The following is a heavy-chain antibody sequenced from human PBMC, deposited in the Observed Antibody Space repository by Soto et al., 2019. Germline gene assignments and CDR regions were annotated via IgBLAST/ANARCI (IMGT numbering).Heavy chain of an antibody. CDR1: GFTFSSYW. V-gene: IGHV3-74*01. D-gene: IGHD3-3*01. Sequence: GGSLRLSCAASGFTFSSYWMHWVRQAPGKGLVWVSRINSDGSSTSYADSVKGRFTISRDNAKNTLYLQMNSLRAEDTAVYYCARGGEYYDFWSGSSYFDYWGQGTLVTVSS. CDR3: ARGGEYYDFWSGSSYFDY. J-gene: IGHJ4*02. CDR2: INSDGSST.